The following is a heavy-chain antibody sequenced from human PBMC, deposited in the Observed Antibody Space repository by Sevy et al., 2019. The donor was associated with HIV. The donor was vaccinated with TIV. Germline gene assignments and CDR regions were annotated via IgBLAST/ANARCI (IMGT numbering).Heavy chain of an antibody. J-gene: IGHJ6*02. V-gene: IGHV3-7*01. CDR3: ARDLTAPYYYYGMDV. Sequence: GGSLRLSCAASGFRFSSYGMNWVRQAPGKGLEWVANIKQDGSEKYYVDSVKGRFTISRDNARNSVYLQMNSLRAEDTGVYYCARDLTAPYYYYGMDVWGQGTMVTVSS. CDR2: IKQDGSEK. D-gene: IGHD1-20*01. CDR1: GFRFSSYG.